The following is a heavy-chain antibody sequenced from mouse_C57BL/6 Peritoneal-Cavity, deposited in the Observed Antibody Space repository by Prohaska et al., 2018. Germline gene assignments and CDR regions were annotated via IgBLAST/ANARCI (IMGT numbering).Heavy chain of an antibody. CDR1: GYTFTIYC. V-gene: IGHV1-7*01. Sequence: QVHLQLSGAVLATPGSSLKLSCLPSGYTFTIYCWHWVKQSPVQGLEWIGYINPSSGYTKYNQKFKDKATLTADKSSSTAYMQLSSLTYEDSAVYYCARGDYSNYVWFAYWGQGTLVTVSA. J-gene: IGHJ3*01. D-gene: IGHD2-5*01. CDR2: INPSSGYT. CDR3: ARGDYSNYVWFAY.